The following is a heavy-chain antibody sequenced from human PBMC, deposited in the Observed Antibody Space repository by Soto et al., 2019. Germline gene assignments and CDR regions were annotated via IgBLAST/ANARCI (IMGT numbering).Heavy chain of an antibody. CDR3: ARHGSWHDLDI. J-gene: IGHJ3*02. V-gene: IGHV4-59*08. CDR1: GGSISSYY. Sequence: SETLSLTCTVSGGSISSYYWSWIRQPPGKGLEWIGYIYYSGSTNYNPSLKSRVTISVDTSKNQFSLKLSSVTAADTAVYYCARHGSWHDLDIWGQGTMVTVSS. D-gene: IGHD1-26*01. CDR2: IYYSGST.